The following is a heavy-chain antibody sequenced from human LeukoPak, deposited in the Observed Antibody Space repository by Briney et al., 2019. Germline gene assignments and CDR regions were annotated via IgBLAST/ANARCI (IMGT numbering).Heavy chain of an antibody. CDR3: ARGPLYSGSYKHFDY. D-gene: IGHD1-26*01. J-gene: IGHJ4*02. Sequence: SETLSLTCTVSGGSIRSSNFYWGWIRQPPWKGLELIGSIFYSGSTYYSPSLKSRVTISVDSSKNQFSLKLSSVTAADTAVYYCARGPLYSGSYKHFDYWGQGTLVTVSS. CDR2: IFYSGST. V-gene: IGHV4-39*01. CDR1: GGSIRSSNFY.